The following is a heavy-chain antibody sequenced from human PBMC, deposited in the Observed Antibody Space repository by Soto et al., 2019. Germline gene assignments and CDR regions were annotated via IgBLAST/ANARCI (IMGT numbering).Heavy chain of an antibody. Sequence: QVQLVESGGGVVQPGRSLRLSCAASAFIFSDYVMHWVRQAPGKGLEWVALISFDGRNRNYADSVKGRFTISRDNSKNTVYLQMNSLRPEDTAVYYCTRVQEMTTNLFDYWGQGTLVTVSS. J-gene: IGHJ4*02. V-gene: IGHV3-30*03. D-gene: IGHD1-1*01. CDR2: ISFDGRNR. CDR1: AFIFSDYV. CDR3: TRVQEMTTNLFDY.